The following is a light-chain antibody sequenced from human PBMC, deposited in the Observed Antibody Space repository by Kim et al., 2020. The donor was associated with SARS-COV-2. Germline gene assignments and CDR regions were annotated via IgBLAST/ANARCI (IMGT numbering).Light chain of an antibody. J-gene: IGKJ4*01. V-gene: IGKV1-5*01. CDR3: QQYNNYPLT. CDR2: DAS. CDR1: QSISAW. Sequence: DIQLTQSHSTLSASVGDRVTITCRASQSISAWLAWYQQRPGKAPRLLIYDASIMQSGVPLRFSGSGSGTEFTLTISSLQPDDFATYYCQQYNNYPLTFGGGTKVDIK.